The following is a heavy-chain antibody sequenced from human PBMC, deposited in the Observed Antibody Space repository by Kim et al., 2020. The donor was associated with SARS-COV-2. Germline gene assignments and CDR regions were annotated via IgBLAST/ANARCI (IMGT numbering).Heavy chain of an antibody. D-gene: IGHD2-2*01. CDR1: GYTFTGYY. Sequence: ASVKVSCKASGYTFTGYYMHWVRQAPGQGLEWMGWINPNSGGTNYAQKFQGRVTMTRDTSISTAYMELSRLRSDDTAVYYCARAERLVAANFDYWGQGTLVTVSS. CDR3: ARAERLVAANFDY. V-gene: IGHV1-2*02. CDR2: INPNSGGT. J-gene: IGHJ4*02.